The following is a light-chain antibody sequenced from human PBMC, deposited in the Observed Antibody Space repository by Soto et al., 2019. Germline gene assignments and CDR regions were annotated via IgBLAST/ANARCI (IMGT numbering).Light chain of an antibody. J-gene: IGKJ3*01. CDR3: QQYNNWTPLT. CDR1: QSVSSN. CDR2: GAS. V-gene: IGKV3-15*01. Sequence: EIVMTQSPATLSVSPGERATLSCRASQSVSSNLAWYQQKPGQDPRLLIYGASTRATGIPARFSGSGSGTEFTLTISSLQYEDFAVYYCQQYNNWTPLTFGPGTKVDIK.